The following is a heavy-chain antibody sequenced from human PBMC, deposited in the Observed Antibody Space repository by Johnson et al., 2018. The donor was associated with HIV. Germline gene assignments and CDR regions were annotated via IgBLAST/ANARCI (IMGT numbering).Heavy chain of an antibody. CDR3: AREGRGRGGITIFGDAFDI. CDR2: ISYDGSNK. J-gene: IGHJ3*02. V-gene: IGHV3-30-3*01. D-gene: IGHD3-3*01. Sequence: VQLVESGGGVVQPGRSLRLSCAASGFTFSSYAMHWVRQAPGKGLEWVAVISYDGSNKYYADSVKGRFTISRDNSKNPLYLPMNSLSAEDTAVYYRAREGRGRGGITIFGDAFDILGQGTMVTVSS. CDR1: GFTFSSYA.